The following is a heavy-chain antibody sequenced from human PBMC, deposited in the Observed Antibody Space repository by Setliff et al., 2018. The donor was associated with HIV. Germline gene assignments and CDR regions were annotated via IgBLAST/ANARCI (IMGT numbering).Heavy chain of an antibody. Sequence: SVKVSCKASGHTPRHYGIDRVRQAPGQGLEWVGSLIPVLGEPHYAPRFQGRVTITADDSTNTAYMELTNLRSDDTATYYCARGVLYGLSEYWGTGSLVTVSS. J-gene: IGHJ4*02. CDR3: ARGVLYGLSEY. CDR2: LIPVLGEP. D-gene: IGHD3-10*01. CDR1: GHTPRHYG. V-gene: IGHV1-69*11.